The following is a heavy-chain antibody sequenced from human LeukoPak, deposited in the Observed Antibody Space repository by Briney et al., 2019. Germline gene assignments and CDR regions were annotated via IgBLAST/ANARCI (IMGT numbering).Heavy chain of an antibody. CDR2: ISGSGGST. D-gene: IGHD1-26*01. V-gene: IGHV3-23*01. CDR1: GFTFSSYA. Sequence: GGSLRLSCAASGFTFSSYAMSWVRQAPGKGLEWVSAISGSGGSTYYADSVKGRFTISRDNAKNSLYLQMNSLRAEDTAVYYCARSPRPSGGYMDVWGTGTTVTVSS. J-gene: IGHJ6*03. CDR3: ARSPRPSGGYMDV.